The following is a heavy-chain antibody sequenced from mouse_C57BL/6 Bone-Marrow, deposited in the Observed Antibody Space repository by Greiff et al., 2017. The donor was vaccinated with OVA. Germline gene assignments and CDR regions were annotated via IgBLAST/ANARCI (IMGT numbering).Heavy chain of an antibody. Sequence: VQLQQSGAELARPGASVQMSCKASGYTFTSYTMHWVKQRPGQGLEWIGYINPSSGYTKYNQKFKDKATLTADKSSSTAYMQLSSLTSEDSAVDYCAREDGNWFAYWGQGTLVTVSA. J-gene: IGHJ3*01. CDR1: GYTFTSYT. CDR3: AREDGNWFAY. CDR2: INPSSGYT. V-gene: IGHV1-4*01. D-gene: IGHD2-1*01.